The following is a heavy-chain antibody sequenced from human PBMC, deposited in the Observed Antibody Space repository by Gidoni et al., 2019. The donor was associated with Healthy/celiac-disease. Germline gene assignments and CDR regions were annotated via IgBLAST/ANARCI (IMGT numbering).Heavy chain of an antibody. CDR3: AHSRRDSSSITPFDY. CDR2: IYWNDDK. D-gene: IGHD6-6*01. Sequence: ITLKESGPTLVKPTQTLMLTCTFPGFSLGTCGVGVGWLRQPSGTALEWLALIYWNDDKRYSPKLKSRLTITKDNSKNQVVITMTNMDPVDTATYYSAHSRRDSSSITPFDYWGQGTLVTVSS. V-gene: IGHV2-5*01. CDR1: GFSLGTCGVG. J-gene: IGHJ4*02.